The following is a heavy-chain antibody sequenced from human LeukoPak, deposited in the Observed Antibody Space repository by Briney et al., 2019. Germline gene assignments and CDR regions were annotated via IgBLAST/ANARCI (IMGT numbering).Heavy chain of an antibody. CDR1: GGSVSSGSYY. J-gene: IGHJ3*02. D-gene: IGHD6-13*01. CDR2: IYYSGST. V-gene: IGHV4-61*01. CDR3: ASCSSSWYGGAFDI. Sequence: SETLSLTCTVSGGSVSSGSYYWSWIRQPPGKGLEWIGYIYYSGSTNYNPSLKSRVTISVDTSKNQFSLKLSSVTAADTAVYYCASCSSSWYGGAFDIWGQGTMVTVSS.